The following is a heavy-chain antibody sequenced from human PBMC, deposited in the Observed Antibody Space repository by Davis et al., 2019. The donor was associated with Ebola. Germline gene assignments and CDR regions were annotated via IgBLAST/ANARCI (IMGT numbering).Heavy chain of an antibody. J-gene: IGHJ4*02. V-gene: IGHV3-21*01. Sequence: GGSLRLSCAASGFTFSAHSMNWVRQAPGKGLEWVSFISSRSSYIYYADSLKGRFTISRDNAENSLYLQMNSLRAEDTAVYYCAKGKIIASIGLPFDYWGQGTLVTVSS. CDR3: AKGKIIASIGLPFDY. CDR1: GFTFSAHS. CDR2: ISSRSSYI. D-gene: IGHD3/OR15-3a*01.